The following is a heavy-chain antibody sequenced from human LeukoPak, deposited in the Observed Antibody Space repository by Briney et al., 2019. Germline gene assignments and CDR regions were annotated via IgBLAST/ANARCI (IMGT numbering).Heavy chain of an antibody. Sequence: SETLSLTCTVSGGSISSYYWSWIRQPAGKGLEWIGRIYTSGSTNYNPSLRSRVTMSVDTSKNQFSLKLSSVTAADTAVYYCARYLLRYFDSPGWFDPWGQGTLVTVSS. CDR2: IYTSGST. D-gene: IGHD3-9*01. CDR1: GGSISSYY. J-gene: IGHJ5*02. V-gene: IGHV4-4*07. CDR3: ARYLLRYFDSPGWFDP.